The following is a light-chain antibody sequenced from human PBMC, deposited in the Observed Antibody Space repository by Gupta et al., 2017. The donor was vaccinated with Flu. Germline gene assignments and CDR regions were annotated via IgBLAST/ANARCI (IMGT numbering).Light chain of an antibody. J-gene: IGLJ2*01. CDR2: DDS. V-gene: IGLV3-21*03. Sequence: GNTVTITGGSKNLGSKSVDCYQQQPVRTPLLVVYDDSDSRSGVPESFSGSNSGNTATLTISRVDDGDEADYYCQGLYRSSDTVVFGGGTKLTVL. CDR1: NLGSKS. CDR3: QGLYRSSDTVV.